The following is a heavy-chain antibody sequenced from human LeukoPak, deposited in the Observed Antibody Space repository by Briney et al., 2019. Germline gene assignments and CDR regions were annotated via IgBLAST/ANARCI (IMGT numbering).Heavy chain of an antibody. CDR3: ARVVATYYFDY. V-gene: IGHV1-18*01. D-gene: IGHD5-12*01. CDR1: GGTFSSYG. J-gene: IGHJ4*02. Sequence: ASVKVSCKASGGTFSSYGISWVRQAPGQGLEWMGWISAYNGNTNYAQKLQGRVTMTTDTSTSTAYMELRSLRSDDTAVYYCARVVATYYFDYWGQGTLVTVSS. CDR2: ISAYNGNT.